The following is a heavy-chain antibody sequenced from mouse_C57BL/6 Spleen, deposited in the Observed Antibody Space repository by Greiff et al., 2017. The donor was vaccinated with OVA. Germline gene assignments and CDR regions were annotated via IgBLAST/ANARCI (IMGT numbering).Heavy chain of an antibody. CDR1: GFSLSTFGMG. CDR2: LWWGDGK. Sequence: QVTLKVSGPGILQPSQTLSLTCSFSGFSLSTFGMGVGWIRQPSGKGLEWRAPLWWGDGKYYNPALESRLTISKDTSKNQVFLQIANVDTADTATYYCARIDSNYAWVYAMDYWGQGTSVTVSS. CDR3: ARIDSNYAWVYAMDY. V-gene: IGHV8-8*01. D-gene: IGHD2-5*01. J-gene: IGHJ4*01.